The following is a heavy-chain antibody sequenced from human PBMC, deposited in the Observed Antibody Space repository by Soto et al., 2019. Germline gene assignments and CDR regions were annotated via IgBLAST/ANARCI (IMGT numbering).Heavy chain of an antibody. V-gene: IGHV3-23*01. CDR3: AKGTEYTGNYYHFDK. CDR2: ITGSGGGT. D-gene: IGHD6-6*01. CDR1: GFTFSNYA. J-gene: IGHJ4*02. Sequence: EVQLLESGGGLVQPGGSLRLSCTASGFTFSNYAMTWVRQAPGKGLEWVSTITGSGGGTNYADSVQGRFTISRDNSNNTLYLRVHSLRAADTAVYYCAKGTEYTGNYYHFDKWGQGTLVTVSS.